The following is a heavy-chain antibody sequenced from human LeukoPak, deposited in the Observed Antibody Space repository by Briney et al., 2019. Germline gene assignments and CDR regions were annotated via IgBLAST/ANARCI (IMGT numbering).Heavy chain of an antibody. Sequence: GGSLRLSCSASGFTVSTNYMSWVRQAPGKGLEWVSLVYSGGTTYHADSVKGRFTISRDDSKNTVYLQMNSLRAEDTAVYYCVKSPWYHGSGSYSGTIHWGQGTLVTVSS. J-gene: IGHJ4*02. CDR3: VKSPWYHGSGSYSGTIH. CDR1: GFTVSTNY. D-gene: IGHD3-10*01. CDR2: VYSGGTT. V-gene: IGHV3-66*01.